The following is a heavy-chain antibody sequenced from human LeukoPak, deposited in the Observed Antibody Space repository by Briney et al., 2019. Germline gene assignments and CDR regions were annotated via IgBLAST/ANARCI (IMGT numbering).Heavy chain of an antibody. V-gene: IGHV3-74*01. CDR2: INTDGSTT. CDR3: ARGGFQLSPEANYYFDY. Sequence: GGSLRLSCASSGFPFSSYWMHWCRQTPGKGLLWFSRINTDGSTTNYPDSVKGRFTISRDDAKNTLSLQIDSLRAEDTAVYYCARGGFQLSPEANYYFDYWGQGALVTVSS. J-gene: IGHJ4*02. D-gene: IGHD1-1*01. CDR1: GFPFSSYW.